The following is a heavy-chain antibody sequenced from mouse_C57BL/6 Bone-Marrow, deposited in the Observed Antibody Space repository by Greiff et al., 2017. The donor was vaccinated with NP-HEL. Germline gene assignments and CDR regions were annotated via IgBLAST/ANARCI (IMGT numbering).Heavy chain of an antibody. Sequence: EVKLVESGGGLVQPGGSLSLSCAASGFTFTDYYMSWVRQPPGKALEWLGFIRNKANGYTTEYSASVKGRFTISRDNSQSILYLQMNALRAEDSATYYCARYYYYGSSYYWFAYWGQGTLVTVSA. CDR3: ARYYYYGSSYYWFAY. J-gene: IGHJ3*01. V-gene: IGHV7-3*01. D-gene: IGHD1-1*01. CDR1: GFTFTDYY. CDR2: IRNKANGYTT.